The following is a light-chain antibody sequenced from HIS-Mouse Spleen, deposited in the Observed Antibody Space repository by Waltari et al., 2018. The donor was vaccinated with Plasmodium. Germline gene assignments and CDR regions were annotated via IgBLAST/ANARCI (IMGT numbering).Light chain of an antibody. CDR3: QQYDNLPLT. CDR1: QDISNY. J-gene: IGKJ4*01. CDR2: DAS. V-gene: IGKV1-33*01. Sequence: DIQMTHSPSPLSPSVGDRATITCQASQDISNYLNWYQQKPGKAPKLLIYDASNLETGVPSRFSGSGSGTDFTFTISSLQPEDIATYYCQQYDNLPLTFGGGTKVEIK.